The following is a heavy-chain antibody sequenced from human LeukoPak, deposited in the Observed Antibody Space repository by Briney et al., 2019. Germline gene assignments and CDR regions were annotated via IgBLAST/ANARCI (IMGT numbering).Heavy chain of an antibody. D-gene: IGHD6-13*01. Sequence: GGSLRLSCAASGFTFSSYSMNWVRQAPGKGLEGVSSISSSSSYIYYADSVKGRFTISRDNAKNSLYPQMNSLRAEDTAVYYCASIAAAGLSRGDYFDYWGQGTLVTVSS. J-gene: IGHJ4*02. V-gene: IGHV3-21*01. CDR2: ISSSSSYI. CDR1: GFTFSSYS. CDR3: ASIAAAGLSRGDYFDY.